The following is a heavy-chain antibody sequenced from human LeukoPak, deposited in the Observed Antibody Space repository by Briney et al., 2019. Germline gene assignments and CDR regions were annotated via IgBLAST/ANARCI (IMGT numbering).Heavy chain of an antibody. CDR3: AKFTSVGFWSGSYYMDV. V-gene: IGHV3-23*01. D-gene: IGHD3-3*01. CDR2: ISGSGGST. CDR1: EFTFSNYA. J-gene: IGHJ6*03. Sequence: GGSLRLSCAASEFTFSNYAMSWVRQAPGKGLEWVSGISGSGGSTYHADSVKGRFTVSRDNSKNTLYLQINSLRVEDTAVYYCAKFTSVGFWSGSYYMDVWGKGTTVTVSS.